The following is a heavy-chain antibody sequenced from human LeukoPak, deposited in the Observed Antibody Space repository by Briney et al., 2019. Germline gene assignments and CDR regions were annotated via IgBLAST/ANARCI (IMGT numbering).Heavy chain of an antibody. D-gene: IGHD5-24*01. CDR1: GLAFSAYK. CDR2: ISTDGYTT. J-gene: IGHJ4*02. Sequence: GGSLRLFCAASGLAFSAYKMHRVRQAPRKGLVWVSRISTDGYTTDYADFVQGRFTASRDNTKNTWSLEMNSLRAEDTAVYYCATKDGYNFDYWGQGTLVTVSS. V-gene: IGHV3-74*01. CDR3: ATKDGYNFDY.